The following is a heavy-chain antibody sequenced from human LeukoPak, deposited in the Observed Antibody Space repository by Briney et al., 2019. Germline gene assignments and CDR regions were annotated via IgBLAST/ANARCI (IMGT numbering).Heavy chain of an antibody. J-gene: IGHJ4*02. CDR2: ISGSGGST. V-gene: IGHV3-23*01. D-gene: IGHD3-10*01. Sequence: GGSLRLSCAASGFTFSSYAMSWVRQAPGKGLEGVSAISGSGGSTYYADSLKGRFTISRDNSKNTLYLQMNSLRAEDTAVYYCAKEVYYYGSGSYCNAIGYWGQGTLVTVSS. CDR1: GFTFSSYA. CDR3: AKEVYYYGSGSYCNAIGY.